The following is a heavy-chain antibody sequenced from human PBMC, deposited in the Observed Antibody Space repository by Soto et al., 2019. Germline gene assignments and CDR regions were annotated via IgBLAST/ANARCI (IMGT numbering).Heavy chain of an antibody. CDR2: INRSGST. J-gene: IGHJ6*02. Sequence: PSETRSRTWAVYAGSFSCHYWSWSRQPPGKGLEWMGEINRSGSTSYNPALKSRVTISVDTSKNHFSLKLSYVTAADTAVYYCARVSNPRGVYYCYYGMDVWGQGTTVTVSS. V-gene: IGHV4-34*01. CDR3: ARVSNPRGVYYCYYGMDV. CDR1: AGSFSCHY. D-gene: IGHD4-4*01.